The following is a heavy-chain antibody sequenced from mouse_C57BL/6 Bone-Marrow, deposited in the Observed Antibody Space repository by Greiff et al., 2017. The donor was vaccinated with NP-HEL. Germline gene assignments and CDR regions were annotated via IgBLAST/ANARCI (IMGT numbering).Heavy chain of an antibody. J-gene: IGHJ3*01. Sequence: VQLQQSGAELARPGASVKLSCKASGYTFTSYGISWVKQRTGQGLEWIGEIYPRSGNTYYNEKFKGKATLTADKSSSTAYMELRSLTSEDSAVYFCAPWSWFAYWGQGTLVTVSA. CDR1: GYTFTSYG. V-gene: IGHV1-81*01. CDR2: IYPRSGNT. D-gene: IGHD1-1*02. CDR3: APWSWFAY.